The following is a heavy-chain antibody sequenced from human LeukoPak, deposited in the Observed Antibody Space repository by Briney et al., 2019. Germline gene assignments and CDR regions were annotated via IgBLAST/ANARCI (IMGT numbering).Heavy chain of an antibody. CDR2: IQYDGSNK. V-gene: IGHV3-30*02. CDR3: AKDRIQLWFGASDY. Sequence: GGSLRLSCAASGFTFSTYGMHWVRQAPGKGLEWVAFIQYDGSNKYYADSVKGRFTISRDNSKNTLYLQMNSLRAEDTAVYYCAKDRIQLWFGASDYWGQGTLVTVSS. D-gene: IGHD3-10*01. J-gene: IGHJ4*02. CDR1: GFTFSTYG.